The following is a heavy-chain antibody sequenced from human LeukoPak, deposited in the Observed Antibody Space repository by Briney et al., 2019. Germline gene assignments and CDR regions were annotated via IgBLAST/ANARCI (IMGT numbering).Heavy chain of an antibody. V-gene: IGHV4-34*01. CDR1: GGSFSGYY. Sequence: PSETLSLTCAVYGGSFSGYYWSWIRQPPGKGLEWIREINHSGSTNYNPSLKSRVTISVDTSKNQFSLKLSSVTAADTAVYYCARGRVRWPFDYWGQGTLVTVSS. J-gene: IGHJ4*02. D-gene: IGHD4-17*01. CDR3: ARGRVRWPFDY. CDR2: INHSGST.